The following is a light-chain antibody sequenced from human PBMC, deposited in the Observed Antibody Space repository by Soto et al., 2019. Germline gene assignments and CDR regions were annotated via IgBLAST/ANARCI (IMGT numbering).Light chain of an antibody. Sequence: QSALTQPPSASGSPGQSVTISCTGTNSDVGAYNYVSWYQQHPGRAPKLLIFEVTKRPSGVPDRFSGSKSGNTASLTVSGVQADDEADYFCSSYAGSNNLVFGGGTKVTVL. J-gene: IGLJ2*01. V-gene: IGLV2-8*01. CDR1: NSDVGAYNY. CDR3: SSYAGSNNLV. CDR2: EVT.